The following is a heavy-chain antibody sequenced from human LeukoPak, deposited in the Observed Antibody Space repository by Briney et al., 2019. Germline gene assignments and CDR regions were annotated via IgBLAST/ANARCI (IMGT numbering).Heavy chain of an antibody. J-gene: IGHJ4*02. Sequence: GGSLRLSCAASGIAFSNYWMHWVRQAPGKGLVWVSRINSDGSSTSYADSVKGRFTISRDNAKNTLYLQMNSLRAEDTAVYYCATQSPSRPVGWGQGTPVTVSS. CDR1: GIAFSNYW. V-gene: IGHV3-74*01. CDR2: INSDGSST. CDR3: ATQSPSRPVG. D-gene: IGHD1-26*01.